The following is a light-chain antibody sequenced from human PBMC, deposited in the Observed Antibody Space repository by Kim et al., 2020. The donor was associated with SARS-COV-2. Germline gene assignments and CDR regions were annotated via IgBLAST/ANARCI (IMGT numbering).Light chain of an antibody. Sequence: DIQMTQSPSSLSVSVGDRVTITCRASQGITNSLAWYQQKPGKVPQLLIYAASALQSGVPSRFSGSGSGTDFTLTISSLQPEDVATYYCQKYNSAPWTFGQVTKVDIK. J-gene: IGKJ1*01. V-gene: IGKV1-27*01. CDR3: QKYNSAPWT. CDR2: AAS. CDR1: QGITNS.